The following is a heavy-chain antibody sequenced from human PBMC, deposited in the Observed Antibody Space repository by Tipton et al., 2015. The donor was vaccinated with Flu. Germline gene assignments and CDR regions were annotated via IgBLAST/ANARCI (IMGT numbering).Heavy chain of an antibody. CDR1: GFTVSNNY. V-gene: IGHV3-66*02. D-gene: IGHD2/OR15-2a*01. CDR2: IYSGGTT. CDR3: ARVASSFAWYFQS. J-gene: IGHJ4*02. Sequence: LSLTCAASGFTVSNNYMGWVRQTPGKGLEWVALIYSGGTTYYTDSVKGRFTISRDNAKNTLYLQMTSLRPEDAAVYYCARVASSFAWYFQSWGQGTLVTVSS.